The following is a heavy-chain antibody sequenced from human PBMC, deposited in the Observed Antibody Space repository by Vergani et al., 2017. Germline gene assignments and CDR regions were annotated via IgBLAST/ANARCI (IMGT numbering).Heavy chain of an antibody. CDR2: IIPIFGTA. V-gene: IGHV1-69*12. CDR3: ARRRVRIAARDAFDI. Sequence: QVQLVQSGAEVKKPGASVKVSCKASGGTFSSYAISWVRQAPGQGLEWMGGIIPIFGTANYAQKFQGRVTITADESTSTAYMELSSLRSADTAVYYCARRRVRIAARDAFDIWGQGTMVTVSS. CDR1: GGTFSSYA. D-gene: IGHD6-6*01. J-gene: IGHJ3*02.